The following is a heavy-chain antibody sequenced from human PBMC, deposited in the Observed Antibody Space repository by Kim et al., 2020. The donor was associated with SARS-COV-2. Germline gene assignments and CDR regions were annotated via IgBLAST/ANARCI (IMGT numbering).Heavy chain of an antibody. Sequence: GGFLRLSCAASGFTFSSYAMHWVRQAPGKGLEWVAVISYDGSNKYYADSVKGRFTISRDNSKNTLYLQMNSLRAEDTAVYYCARVDVEWLRFAGIGFYYYGMDVWGQGTTVTVSS. CDR3: ARVDVEWLRFAGIGFYYYGMDV. D-gene: IGHD5-12*01. V-gene: IGHV3-30*04. J-gene: IGHJ6*02. CDR1: GFTFSSYA. CDR2: ISYDGSNK.